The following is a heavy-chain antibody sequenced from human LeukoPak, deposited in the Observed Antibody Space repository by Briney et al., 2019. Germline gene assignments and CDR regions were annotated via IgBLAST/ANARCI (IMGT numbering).Heavy chain of an antibody. CDR2: IKQDGSVE. CDR3: ARAPRPGFWSGYCEY. J-gene: IGHJ4*02. V-gene: IGHV3-7*01. D-gene: IGHD3-3*01. Sequence: GGSPRLSCAAPGFTFSSYWMSWVRQAPGKGLEWVANIKQDGSVEYYVDSVKGRFTISRDNAKNSLYLQMNSLRGEDTAVYYCARAPRPGFWSGYCEYWGQGTLVTVSS. CDR1: GFTFSSYW.